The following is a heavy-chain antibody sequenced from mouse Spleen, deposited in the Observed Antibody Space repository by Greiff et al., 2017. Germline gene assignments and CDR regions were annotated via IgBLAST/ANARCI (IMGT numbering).Heavy chain of an antibody. D-gene: IGHD1-1*01. CDR2: ISGGGGNT. V-gene: IGHV5-9*01. Sequence: EVKVEESGGGLVKPGGSLKLSCAASGFTFSSYTMSWVRQTPEKRLEWVATISGGGGNTYYPDSVKGRFTISRDNAKNTLYLQMSSLRSEDTALYYCARRGTVVAEDWYFDVWGTGTTVTVSS. CDR1: GFTFSSYT. CDR3: ARRGTVVAEDWYFDV. J-gene: IGHJ1*03.